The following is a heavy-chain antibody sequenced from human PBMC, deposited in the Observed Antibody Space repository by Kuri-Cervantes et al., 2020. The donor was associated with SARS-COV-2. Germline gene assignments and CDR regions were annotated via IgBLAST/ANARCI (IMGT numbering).Heavy chain of an antibody. J-gene: IGHJ4*02. V-gene: IGHV5-51*01. D-gene: IGHD6-19*01. CDR1: GYTFTTYW. CDR2: VYPGDSET. CDR3: ARRGSGWSDY. Sequence: KVSCKASGYTFTTYWIGWVRQMPGKGLEWMGIVYPGDSETRYSPSFQGQVTLSVDKSINTAYLQWNSVKASDTAMYYCARRGSGWSDYWGQGTLVTVSS.